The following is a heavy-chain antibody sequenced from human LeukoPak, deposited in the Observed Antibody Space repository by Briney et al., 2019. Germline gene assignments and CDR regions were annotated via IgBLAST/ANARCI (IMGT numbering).Heavy chain of an antibody. V-gene: IGHV4-61*02. CDR3: ARGPVVNSYYMDV. CDR1: GGSVSRGSYY. J-gene: IGHJ6*03. CDR2: TYTDGST. Sequence: SETLSLTCSVSGGSVSRGSYYWSWVRQPAGKGLEWIGRTYTDGSTNYNPSLKSRVSISIDTSKNQFSLKVNSVTAADTAVYYCARGPVVNSYYMDVWGKGTTVTVSS. D-gene: IGHD4-23*01.